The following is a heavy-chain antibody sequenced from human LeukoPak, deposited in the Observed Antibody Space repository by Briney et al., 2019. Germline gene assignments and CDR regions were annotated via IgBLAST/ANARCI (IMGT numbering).Heavy chain of an antibody. D-gene: IGHD3-10*01. Sequence: SETLSLTCAVYGGSFSGYYWSWIRQPPGKGLEWIGEINHSGSTNYNPSLMSRVTISVDTSKNQFSLKLSSVTAADTAVYYCARGGITMVRGVRPNWFDPWGQGTLVTVSS. J-gene: IGHJ5*02. CDR2: INHSGST. CDR3: ARGGITMVRGVRPNWFDP. V-gene: IGHV4-34*01. CDR1: GGSFSGYY.